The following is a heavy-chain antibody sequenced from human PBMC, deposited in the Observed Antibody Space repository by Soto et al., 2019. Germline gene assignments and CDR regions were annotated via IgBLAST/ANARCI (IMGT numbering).Heavy chain of an antibody. J-gene: IGHJ4*02. CDR2: ISAYNGNT. D-gene: IGHD3-9*01. CDR1: GYTFTSYG. Sequence: GASVKVSCKASGYTFTSYGISWVRQAPGQGLEWMGWISAYNGNTNYAQKLQGRVTMTTDTSTSTAYMELRSLRSDDTAVYYCARDPVGSSRGILTGYGIHPDYWGQGTLVTVSS. V-gene: IGHV1-18*01. CDR3: ARDPVGSSRGILTGYGIHPDY.